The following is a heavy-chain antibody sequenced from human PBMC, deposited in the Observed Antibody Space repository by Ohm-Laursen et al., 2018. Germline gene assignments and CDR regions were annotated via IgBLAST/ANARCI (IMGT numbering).Heavy chain of an antibody. CDR3: ANWFDP. CDR2: IYYDGSNK. J-gene: IGHJ5*02. V-gene: IGHV3-33*06. Sequence: RSLRLSCAASGFAFNTYAMHWVRQAPGKGLEWVAMIYYDGSNKYYADSVKGRFTISRDNSKNTVYLQMSSLTAEDTAVYYCANWFDPWGQGTLVTVSS. CDR1: GFAFNTYA.